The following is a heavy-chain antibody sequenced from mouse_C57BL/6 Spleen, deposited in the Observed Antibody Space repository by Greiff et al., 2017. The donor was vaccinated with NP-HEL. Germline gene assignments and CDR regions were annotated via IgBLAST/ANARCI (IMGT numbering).Heavy chain of an antibody. CDR3: ARERGLLRNFDY. D-gene: IGHD2-3*01. Sequence: QVQLQQPGAELVMPGASVKLSCKASGYTFTSYWMHWVKQRPGQGLEWIGEIDPSDSYTNYNQKFKGKSTLTVDKSSSTAYMQLSSLTSEDSAVYYCARERGLLRNFDYWGQGTTLTVSS. J-gene: IGHJ2*01. CDR1: GYTFTSYW. V-gene: IGHV1-69*01. CDR2: IDPSDSYT.